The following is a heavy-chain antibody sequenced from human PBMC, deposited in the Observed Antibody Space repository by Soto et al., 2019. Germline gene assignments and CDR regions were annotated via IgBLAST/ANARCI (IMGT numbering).Heavy chain of an antibody. D-gene: IGHD2-2*01. CDR3: ARGAGGYCSSTSCYATPGY. Sequence: QVQLVESGGGVVQPGRSLRLSCAASGFTFSSYAMHWVRQAPGKGLEWVAVISYDGSNKYYADSVKGRFTISRDNSKNTLYLHMNSLRAEDTAVYYCARGAGGYCSSTSCYATPGYWGQGTLVTVSS. CDR1: GFTFSSYA. V-gene: IGHV3-30-3*01. J-gene: IGHJ4*02. CDR2: ISYDGSNK.